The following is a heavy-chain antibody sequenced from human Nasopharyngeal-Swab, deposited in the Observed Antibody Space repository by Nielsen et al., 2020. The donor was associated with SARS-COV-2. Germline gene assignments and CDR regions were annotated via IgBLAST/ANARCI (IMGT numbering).Heavy chain of an antibody. J-gene: IGHJ6*02. D-gene: IGHD6-19*01. V-gene: IGHV1-18*01. CDR1: GYTFTNYA. CDR2: ISGDNGNT. Sequence: ASVKVSCKASGYTFTNYAITWVRQVPGQGFEWVGWISGDNGNTNYAQKFQGWVTMTRDTSISTAYMELSRLRSDDTAVYYCARGGYSSGWPDRYGMDVWGQGTTVTVSS. CDR3: ARGGYSSGWPDRYGMDV.